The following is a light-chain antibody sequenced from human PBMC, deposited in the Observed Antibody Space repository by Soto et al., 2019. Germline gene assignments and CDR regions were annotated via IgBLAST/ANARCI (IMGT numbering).Light chain of an antibody. J-gene: IGKJ4*01. CDR3: HQYNNWPVT. Sequence: EIVMTQSPATLSVSPGESATVSCRASQSVTTRLAWYQQKPGQAPRLLIYGASNRATVVPARFSGSGSGTEFTLTISSLQSEDFAVYFCHQYNNWPVTFGGGTKVEIK. CDR2: GAS. CDR1: QSVTTR. V-gene: IGKV3-15*01.